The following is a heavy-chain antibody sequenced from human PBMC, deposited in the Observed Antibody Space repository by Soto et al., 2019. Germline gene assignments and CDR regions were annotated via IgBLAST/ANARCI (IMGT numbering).Heavy chain of an antibody. V-gene: IGHV4-34*01. Sequence: SETLSLTCAVYGGSFSGYYWSWIRQPPGKGLEWIGEINHSGSTNYNPSLKSRVTISVDTSKNQFSLKLSSVTAADTAVYYCAAVAVAGLGHYWGQGTLVTVSS. CDR3: AAVAVAGLGHY. CDR2: INHSGST. CDR1: GGSFSGYY. D-gene: IGHD6-19*01. J-gene: IGHJ4*02.